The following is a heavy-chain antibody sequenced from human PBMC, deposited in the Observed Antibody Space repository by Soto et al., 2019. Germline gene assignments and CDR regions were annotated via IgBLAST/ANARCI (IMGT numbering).Heavy chain of an antibody. CDR2: IYYNGNT. CDR3: TRANWYSEY. V-gene: IGHV4-59*11. CDR1: GGSISNHY. J-gene: IGHJ4*02. D-gene: IGHD7-27*01. Sequence: QVQLQESGPGLVKPSETLSLTCSVSGGSISNHYWSWIRQPPGKGLEWIGYIYYNGNTNYNPSLKSRLTMSVETSRNQISLKLTTVTAADTAVYYCTRANWYSEYWGQGTLVTVSS.